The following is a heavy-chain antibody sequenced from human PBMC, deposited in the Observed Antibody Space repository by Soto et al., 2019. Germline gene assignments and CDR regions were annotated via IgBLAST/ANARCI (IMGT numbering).Heavy chain of an antibody. CDR3: AADSSGYYYGVIDY. Sequence: QVQLVESGGGVVQPGRSLRLPCAASGFTFSSYGMHWVRQAPGKGLEWVAVISFDGSNEYSADSVKGRFSISRDNSKNTLYLQMNSLRAEDTAVYYCAADSSGYYYGVIDYWGQGTLVTVSS. CDR1: GFTFSSYG. CDR2: ISFDGSNE. J-gene: IGHJ4*02. D-gene: IGHD3-22*01. V-gene: IGHV3-30*03.